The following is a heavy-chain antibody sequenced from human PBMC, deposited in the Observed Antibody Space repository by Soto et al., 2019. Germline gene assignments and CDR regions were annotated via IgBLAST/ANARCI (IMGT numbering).Heavy chain of an antibody. CDR2: INHSGST. V-gene: IGHV4-34*01. CDR3: ASAGVVAATHNWFDP. D-gene: IGHD2-15*01. J-gene: IGHJ5*02. Sequence: PSEILSLTCAVYGGSFSGYYWSWIRQPPGKGLEWIGEINHSGSTNYNPSLKSRVTISVDTSKNQFSLKLSSVTAADTAVYYCASAGVVAATHNWFDPWGQGTLVTVSS. CDR1: GGSFSGYY.